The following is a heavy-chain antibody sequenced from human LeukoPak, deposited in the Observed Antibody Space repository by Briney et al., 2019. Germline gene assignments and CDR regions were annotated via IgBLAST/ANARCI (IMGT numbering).Heavy chain of an antibody. CDR1: GGSISSYY. CDR3: ARAGRGFPLY. Sequence: SETLSLTCTVSGGSISSYYWSWIRQPPGKGLEWIGYIYYSGSTNYNPSLKSRVTISVDTSKDQFSLKLSSVTAADTAVYYCARAGRGFPLYWGQGTLVTVSS. J-gene: IGHJ4*02. V-gene: IGHV4-59*01. CDR2: IYYSGST.